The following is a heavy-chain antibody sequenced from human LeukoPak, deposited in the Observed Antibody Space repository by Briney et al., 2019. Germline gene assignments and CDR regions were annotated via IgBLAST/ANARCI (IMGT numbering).Heavy chain of an antibody. V-gene: IGHV3-7*01. Sequence: GGSLRLSCEVSGFSFRTYWMNWVRRAPGKGLEWVANINQAGSDKYYVDSVKGRFTISRDNAKNSVYLQMNNLRAEDTGVYYCGRGDPDYWGQGTLVTVSS. CDR2: INQAGSDK. CDR1: GFSFRTYW. J-gene: IGHJ4*02. CDR3: GRGDPDY.